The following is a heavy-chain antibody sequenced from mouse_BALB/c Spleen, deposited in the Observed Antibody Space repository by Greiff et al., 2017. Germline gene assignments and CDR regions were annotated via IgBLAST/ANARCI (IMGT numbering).Heavy chain of an antibody. V-gene: IGHV5-6-3*01. CDR2: INSNGGST. D-gene: IGHD1-1*01. CDR1: GFTFSSYG. Sequence: EVQGVESGGGLVQPGGSLKLSCAASGFTFSSYGMSWVRQTPDKRLELVATINSNGGSTYYPDSVKGRFTISRDNAKNTLYLQMSSLKSEDTAMYYCARGDYGSTAWFAYWGQGTLVTVSA. CDR3: ARGDYGSTAWFAY. J-gene: IGHJ3*01.